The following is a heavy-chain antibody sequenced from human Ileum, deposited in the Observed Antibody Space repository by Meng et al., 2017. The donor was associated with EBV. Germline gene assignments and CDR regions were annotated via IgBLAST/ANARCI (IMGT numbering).Heavy chain of an antibody. V-gene: IGHV4-4*02. CDR2: IYRGGGT. Sequence: PCLVSPSGPLTPTCAVSGGSISSSDWWSWVRQPPGKGLEWIGEIYRGGGTNYNASLKSRVTISVDTSKNHFSLKLNSVTAADTAVYYCARVRVIPAAIGFDYWGQGTLVTVSS. D-gene: IGHD2-2*02. CDR3: ARVRVIPAAIGFDY. CDR1: GGSISSSDW. J-gene: IGHJ4*02.